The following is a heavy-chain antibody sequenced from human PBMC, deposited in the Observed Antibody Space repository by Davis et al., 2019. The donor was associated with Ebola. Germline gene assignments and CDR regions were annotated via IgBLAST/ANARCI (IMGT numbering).Heavy chain of an antibody. V-gene: IGHV3-7*01. Sequence: PGGSLRLSCAASGFTFDDYGMSWVRQAPGKGLEWVANIKQDGSEKYYVDSVKGRFTISRDNAKNSLYLQMNSLRAEDTAVYYCARAMAGFWSGYYYYYYMDVWGKGTTVTVSS. CDR3: ARAMAGFWSGYYYYYYMDV. CDR2: IKQDGSEK. CDR1: GFTFDDYG. J-gene: IGHJ6*03. D-gene: IGHD3-3*01.